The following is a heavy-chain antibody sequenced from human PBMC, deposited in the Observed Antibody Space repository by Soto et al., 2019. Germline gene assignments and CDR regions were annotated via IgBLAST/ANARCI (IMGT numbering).Heavy chain of an antibody. CDR3: ARAPCQVYREMDV. Sequence: EVQLAESGGGLVQPGGSLRLSCATSGFTFTDYWMHWVRQAPGKGLVWVSRINGNGRATDYADSVKGRFIISRDNAKNTLHLQMNSLRAEDTAIYYCARAPCQVYREMDVWGQGTTVIVSS. V-gene: IGHV3-74*01. CDR1: GFTFTDYW. CDR2: INGNGRAT. J-gene: IGHJ6*02. D-gene: IGHD1-20*01.